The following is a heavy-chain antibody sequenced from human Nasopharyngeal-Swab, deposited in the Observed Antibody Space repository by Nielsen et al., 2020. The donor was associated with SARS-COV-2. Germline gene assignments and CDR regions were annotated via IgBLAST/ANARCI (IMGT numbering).Heavy chain of an antibody. V-gene: IGHV3-30-3*01. CDR1: GFTFSSYA. Sequence: LSLTCAASGFTFSSYAMHWVRQAPGKGLEWVAVISYDGSNKYYADSVKGRFTISRDNSKNTLYLQMNSLRAEDTAVYYCARGAPEHIVVVTAKYYYYYMDVWGKGTTVTVSS. J-gene: IGHJ6*03. CDR2: ISYDGSNK. D-gene: IGHD2-21*02. CDR3: ARGAPEHIVVVTAKYYYYYMDV.